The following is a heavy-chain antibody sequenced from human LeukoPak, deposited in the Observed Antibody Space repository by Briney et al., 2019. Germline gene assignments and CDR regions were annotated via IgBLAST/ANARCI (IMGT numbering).Heavy chain of an antibody. V-gene: IGHV4-34*01. CDR1: SGSISRYY. J-gene: IGHJ4*02. Sequence: PSETLFLTCAVYSGSISRYYSSWIRQPPEKGLEWIGEINHSGSTNYNPSLKSRVTISVDTSKNQFSLKLSSVTAADTAVYYCAGGVAGVAGLYYFDYWGQGTLVTVSS. CDR3: AGGVAGVAGLYYFDY. CDR2: INHSGST. D-gene: IGHD6-19*01.